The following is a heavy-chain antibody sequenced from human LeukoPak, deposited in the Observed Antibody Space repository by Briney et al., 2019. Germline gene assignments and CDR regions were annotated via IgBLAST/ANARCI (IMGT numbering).Heavy chain of an antibody. CDR2: IYPGDSDT. Sequence: ASVKVSCKGSGYSFTRYWIGWVRQMPGKGLEWMGIIYPGDSDTRYSPSFQGQVTISADKSISTAYLQWSSLKASDTAMYYCARLKGSLVDYWGQGTLVTVSS. CDR1: GYSFTRYW. J-gene: IGHJ4*02. CDR3: ARLKGSLVDY. V-gene: IGHV5-51*01.